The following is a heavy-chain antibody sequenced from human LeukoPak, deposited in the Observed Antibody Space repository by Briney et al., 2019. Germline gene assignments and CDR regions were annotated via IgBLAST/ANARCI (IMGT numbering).Heavy chain of an antibody. D-gene: IGHD6-13*01. J-gene: IGHJ4*02. V-gene: IGHV3-23*01. CDR2: IRGSGGST. CDR1: GFTSSTAW. Sequence: GGSLTLSCAVSGFTSSTAWLTWVRQAPWKGLEWVSAIRGSGGSTYYADSVKGRFTISRDNSKNTLYLQMNSLRAEDTAVYYCAKAFGSSWSLFHYWGQGTLVTVSS. CDR3: AKAFGSSWSLFHY.